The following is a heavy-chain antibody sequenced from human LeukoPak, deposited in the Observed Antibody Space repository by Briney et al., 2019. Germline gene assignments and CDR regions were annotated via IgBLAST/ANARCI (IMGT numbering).Heavy chain of an antibody. V-gene: IGHV4-39*01. J-gene: IGHJ3*02. CDR1: GGSISSRSYY. CDR2: MYYSGST. Sequence: PSETLSLTCTVSGGSISSRSYYWGWIRQPPGKGLEWIGTMYYSGSTYYNPSLKSRVTISVDTSKNQFSLKLSSVTAADTAVYYCASSWKFDYDFSYVSWAFDIWGQETLVTVSS. CDR3: ASSWKFDYDFSYVSWAFDI. D-gene: IGHD3-3*01.